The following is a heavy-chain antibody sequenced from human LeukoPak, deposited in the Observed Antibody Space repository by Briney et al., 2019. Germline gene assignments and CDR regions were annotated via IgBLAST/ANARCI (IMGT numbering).Heavy chain of an antibody. CDR3: ARASRNGGWGYDY. J-gene: IGHJ4*02. D-gene: IGHD1-26*01. CDR1: GFTFSSYG. Sequence: GGSLRLSCAASGFTFSSYGMHWVRQAPGKGLEWVAVIWYDGSNKYYADSVKGRFTISRDNAKNSLYLQMNSLRAEDTALYYCARASRNGGWGYDYWGQGTLVTVSS. V-gene: IGHV3-33*01. CDR2: IWYDGSNK.